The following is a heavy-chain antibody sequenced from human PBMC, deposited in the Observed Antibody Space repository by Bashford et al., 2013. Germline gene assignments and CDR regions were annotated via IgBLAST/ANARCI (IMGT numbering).Heavy chain of an antibody. CDR3: ARALGWGRFDS. D-gene: IGHD7-27*01. V-gene: IGHV3-7*03. CDR2: IKPDGSDK. Sequence: VRQAPGKGLEWVASIKPDGSDKRYVDSVKGRFTVSRDNAKNSLYLQMDSLRAEDTAVFYCARALGWGRFDSWGRGTLVTVSS. J-gene: IGHJ5*01.